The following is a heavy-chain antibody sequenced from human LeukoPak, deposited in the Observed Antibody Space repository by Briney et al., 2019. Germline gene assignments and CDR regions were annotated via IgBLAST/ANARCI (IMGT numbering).Heavy chain of an antibody. V-gene: IGHV1-3*01. D-gene: IGHD2/OR15-2a*01. CDR2: FNVGSGKT. CDR1: GYTFIGKI. J-gene: IGHJ4*02. Sequence: ASVKVSCKTSGYTFIGKIIHWVRQAPGQSLEWMGWFNVGSGKTKYSKRFQDRVAIIGDTPATTAYMELTRLRSEDTAAYYCATELYTFGPIDSWGQGTRVTVSS. CDR3: ATELYTFGPIDS.